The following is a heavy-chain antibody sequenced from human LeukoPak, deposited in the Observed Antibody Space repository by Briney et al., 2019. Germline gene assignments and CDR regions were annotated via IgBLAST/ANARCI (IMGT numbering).Heavy chain of an antibody. CDR3: AEDSFYCSNSCPQYYYYMDV. CDR1: GFTFSRHG. D-gene: IGHD2-2*01. V-gene: IGHV3-30*02. J-gene: IGHJ6*03. Sequence: GGSLRLSCAASGFTFSRHGMHWVRQAPGKGQEWVAFIRYEGSDKYYADSVQGRFTISRDTSEHTMYLQMNSLRPQDTAVYYCAEDSFYCSNSCPQYYYYMDVWGKGTPVTVSS. CDR2: IRYEGSDK.